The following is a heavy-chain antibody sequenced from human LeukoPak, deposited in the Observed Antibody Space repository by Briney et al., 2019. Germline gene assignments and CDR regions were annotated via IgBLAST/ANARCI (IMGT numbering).Heavy chain of an antibody. CDR2: ISNNGGYT. CDR3: AKQLGYCSDGSCYFPY. D-gene: IGHD2-15*01. J-gene: IGHJ4*02. V-gene: IGHV3-23*01. Sequence: GGSLRLSFAASGFTFSSSAMSWVRQAPGKGLEWVSAISNNGGYTYYADSVQGRFTISRDNSKSTLCLQMNSLRAEDTAVYYCAKQLGYCSDGSCYFPYWGQGTLVTVSS. CDR1: GFTFSSSA.